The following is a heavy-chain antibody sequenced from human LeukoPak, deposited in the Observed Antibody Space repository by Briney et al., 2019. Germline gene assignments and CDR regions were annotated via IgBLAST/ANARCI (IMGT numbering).Heavy chain of an antibody. CDR3: ARAFYDSSGYYDY. D-gene: IGHD3-22*01. Sequence: ASVKVSCKASGYTFTGNYMHWVRQAPGQGLGWTGPINPSGGGTTYAQKFQGRITMTRDTSTSTVYMELSSLRSEDTAVYYCARAFYDSSGYYDYWGQGTLVTVSS. CDR1: GYTFTGNY. CDR2: INPSGGGT. V-gene: IGHV1-46*01. J-gene: IGHJ4*02.